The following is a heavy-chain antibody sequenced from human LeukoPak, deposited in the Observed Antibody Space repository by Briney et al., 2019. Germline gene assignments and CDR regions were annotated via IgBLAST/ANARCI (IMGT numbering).Heavy chain of an antibody. J-gene: IGHJ4*02. D-gene: IGHD3-10*01. V-gene: IGHV1-46*01. CDR1: GYTFTNYY. CDR3: ATYTQSGAQGVNDY. CDR2: IHPNDGDT. Sequence: ASVEVSCKASGYTFTNYYMHWVRQAPGQGLEWMGLIHPNDGDTKYAQEFQDRVTMTRDTSTSTVYMELSSLRSEDTAVYYCATYTQSGAQGVNDYWGQGTPVTISS.